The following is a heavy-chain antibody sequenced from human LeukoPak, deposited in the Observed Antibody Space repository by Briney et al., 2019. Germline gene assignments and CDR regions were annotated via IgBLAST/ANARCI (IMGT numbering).Heavy chain of an antibody. CDR1: GFTFSSYA. CDR2: ISGSGGST. V-gene: IGHV3-23*01. Sequence: PGVSLRPSCAASGFTFSSYAMSWVRQAPGKGLEWVSLISGSGGSTYYADSVKGRFTISRDNSKNTLYLQMNSLRAEDTAVYYCAKMASSSSSLSYWGQGTLVTVSS. J-gene: IGHJ4*02. CDR3: AKMASSSSSLSY. D-gene: IGHD6-6*01.